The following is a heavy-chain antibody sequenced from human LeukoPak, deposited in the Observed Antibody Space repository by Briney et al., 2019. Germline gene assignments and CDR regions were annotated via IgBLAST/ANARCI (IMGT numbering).Heavy chain of an antibody. CDR3: ATGGPYSSSDY. Sequence: GALRLSCAASGFTFSGYSMRWVRQAPGKGLEWVSSITLSSSSIYYADSVKGRFTISRDNAKNSLYLRMNSLRAEDTAVYFCATGGPYSSSDYWGQGTLVTVSS. V-gene: IGHV3-21*01. CDR2: ITLSSSSI. J-gene: IGHJ4*02. D-gene: IGHD6-6*01. CDR1: GFTFSGYS.